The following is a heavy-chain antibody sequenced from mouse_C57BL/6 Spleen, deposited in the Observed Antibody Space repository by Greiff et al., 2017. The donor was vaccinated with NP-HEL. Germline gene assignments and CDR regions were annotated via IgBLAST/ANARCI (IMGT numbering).Heavy chain of an antibody. J-gene: IGHJ4*01. V-gene: IGHV5-9-1*02. CDR3: TRERSYYYGSSYYAMDY. CDR1: GFTFSSYA. CDR2: ISSGGDYI. D-gene: IGHD1-1*01. Sequence: EVKLVESGEGLVKPGGSLKLSCAASGFTFSSYAMSWVRQTPEKRLEWVAYISSGGDYIYYADTVKGRFTISRDNARNTLYLQMSSLKSEDTAMYYCTRERSYYYGSSYYAMDYWGQGTSVTVSS.